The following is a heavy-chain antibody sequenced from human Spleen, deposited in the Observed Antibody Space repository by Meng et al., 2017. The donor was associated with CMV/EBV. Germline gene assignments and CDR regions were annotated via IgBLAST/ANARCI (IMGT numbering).Heavy chain of an antibody. D-gene: IGHD2-2*01. CDR3: ARGELPAAITDY. Sequence: ASVKVSCKASGYTFASYGISWVRQAPGQGLEWMGWISTYNGNTNYAQKVQGRVTMTTDTSTSTAYMELRSLRSDDTAVYYCARGELPAAITDYWGQGTLVTVSS. J-gene: IGHJ4*02. CDR2: ISTYNGNT. CDR1: GYTFASYG. V-gene: IGHV1-18*01.